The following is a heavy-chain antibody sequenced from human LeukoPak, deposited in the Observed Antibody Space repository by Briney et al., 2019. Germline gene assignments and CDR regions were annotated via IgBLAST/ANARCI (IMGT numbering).Heavy chain of an antibody. CDR2: IIPIFGTA. J-gene: IGHJ4*02. D-gene: IGHD6-19*01. Sequence: PLASVKVSCKASGGTFSSYAISWVRQVPGQGLEWMGGIIPIFGTANYAQKFQGRVTITADESTSTAYMELSSLRSEDTAVYYCARAVAGHEIFDYWGQGTLVTVSS. CDR3: ARAVAGHEIFDY. CDR1: GGTFSSYA. V-gene: IGHV1-69*13.